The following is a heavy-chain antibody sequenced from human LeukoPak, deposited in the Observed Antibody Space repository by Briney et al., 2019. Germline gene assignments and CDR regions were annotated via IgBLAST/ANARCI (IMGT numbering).Heavy chain of an antibody. CDR2: INHSGST. CDR3: AREGSYYYDSRIDY. D-gene: IGHD3-22*01. J-gene: IGHJ4*02. Sequence: MTSETPSLTCAVYGGSFSGYYWSWIRQPPGKGLEWIGEINHSGSTNYNPSLKSRVTISVDTSKNQFSLKLSSVTAADTAVYYCAREGSYYYDSRIDYWGQGTLVTVSS. CDR1: GGSFSGYY. V-gene: IGHV4-34*01.